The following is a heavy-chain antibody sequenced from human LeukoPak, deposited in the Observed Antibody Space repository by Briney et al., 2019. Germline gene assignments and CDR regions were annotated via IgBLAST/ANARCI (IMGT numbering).Heavy chain of an antibody. CDR2: ISSSGSTI. V-gene: IGHV3-48*04. J-gene: IGHJ4*02. Sequence: GGSLRLSCAASGFTFTYAWMNWVRQAPGKVLEWVSYISSSGSTIYYADSVKGRFTISRDNAKNSLYLQMNSLRAEDTAVYYCASSGYYDFWSGYYTPPYWGQGTLVTVSS. CDR3: ASSGYYDFWSGYYTPPY. CDR1: GFTFTYAW. D-gene: IGHD3-3*01.